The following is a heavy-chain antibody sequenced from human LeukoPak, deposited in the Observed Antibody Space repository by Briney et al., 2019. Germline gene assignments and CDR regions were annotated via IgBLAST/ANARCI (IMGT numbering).Heavy chain of an antibody. V-gene: IGHV3-23*01. CDR1: GFTFSSFG. CDR2: ISGNGGTT. J-gene: IGHJ5*02. CDR3: AKKYNTGLDP. Sequence: GGTLRLSCAASGFTFSSFGVSWVRQPPGKGLQWVSAISGNGGTTYYADSVKGRFTISRDNSKNTLYLQMNSLRAEDTAVYYCAKKYNTGLDPWGQGTLVTVSS. D-gene: IGHD1-14*01.